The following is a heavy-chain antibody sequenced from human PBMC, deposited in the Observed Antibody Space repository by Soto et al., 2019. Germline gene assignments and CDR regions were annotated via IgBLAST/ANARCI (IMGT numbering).Heavy chain of an antibody. CDR1: GDSVSSNSAA. CDR2: TYYRSKWYN. D-gene: IGHD6-19*01. Sequence: SQTLSLTCAISGDSVSSNSAAWKWIRQSPSRGLEWLGRTYYRSKWYNDHAVSVKSRITINPDTSKNQFSLQLNSVTPEDTAVYYCARGVAVAVERGAFDIWGQGTMVTVSS. CDR3: ARGVAVAVERGAFDI. V-gene: IGHV6-1*01. J-gene: IGHJ3*02.